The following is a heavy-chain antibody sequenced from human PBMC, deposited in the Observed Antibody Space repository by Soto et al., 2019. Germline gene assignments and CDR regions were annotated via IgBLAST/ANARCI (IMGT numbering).Heavy chain of an antibody. CDR2: IYTSGGT. CDR1: GGSMTSYY. V-gene: IGHV4-4*07. D-gene: IGHD4-4*01. J-gene: IGHJ6*02. Sequence: SETLSLTCSVSGGSMTSYYWRWIRQPAGKGLEWIGRIYTSGGTNYNPSLKSRVTMSRDTSKKQISLKLSSVTAADTAVYYCARGAVTGVDYGLDVWGQGTTVTVSS. CDR3: ARGAVTGVDYGLDV.